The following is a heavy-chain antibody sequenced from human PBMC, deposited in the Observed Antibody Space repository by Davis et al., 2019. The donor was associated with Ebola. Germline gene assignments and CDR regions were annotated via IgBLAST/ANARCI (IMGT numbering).Heavy chain of an antibody. V-gene: IGHV3-48*01. J-gene: IGHJ4*02. CDR1: GFTFSSYS. Sequence: GESLKISCAASGFTFSSYSMNWVRQAPGKGLEWVSYISSSSSTIYYADSVKGRFTISRDNAKNTLYLQMNSLRAEDTAVYYCAKGPRQQLHRIYFDYWGQGTLVTVSS. CDR2: ISSSSSTI. CDR3: AKGPRQQLHRIYFDY. D-gene: IGHD6-13*01.